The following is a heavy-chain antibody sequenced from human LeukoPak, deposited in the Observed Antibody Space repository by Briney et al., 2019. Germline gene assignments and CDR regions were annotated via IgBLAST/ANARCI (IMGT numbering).Heavy chain of an antibody. D-gene: IGHD3-16*01. CDR3: ARGGGSGSDY. CDR2: INHSGST. Sequence: SETLSLTCAVYGGSFSGYYWSWIRQPPGKGLEWIGEINHSGSTNYNPSLKSRVTISVDTSKNQFSLKLSSVTAADTAVYYCARGGGSGSDYWGQGTLVTVFS. V-gene: IGHV4-34*01. CDR1: GGSFSGYY. J-gene: IGHJ4*02.